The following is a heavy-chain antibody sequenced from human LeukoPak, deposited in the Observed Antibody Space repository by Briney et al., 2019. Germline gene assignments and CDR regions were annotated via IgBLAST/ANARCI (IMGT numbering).Heavy chain of an antibody. J-gene: IGHJ4*02. Sequence: GGSLRLSCVASGFTFSSYWMYWVRQAPGKGLVWVSSISSDGSATKYADSVKGRFTISRDNAKNTLYLQMDSLRAEDTAVYYCASLGGWRDVSVDFWGQGTLVTVSS. V-gene: IGHV3-74*01. CDR3: ASLGGWRDVSVDF. D-gene: IGHD6-19*01. CDR2: ISSDGSAT. CDR1: GFTFSSYW.